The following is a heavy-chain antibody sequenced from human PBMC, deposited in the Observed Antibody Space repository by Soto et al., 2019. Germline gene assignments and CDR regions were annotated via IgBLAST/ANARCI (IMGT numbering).Heavy chain of an antibody. CDR3: ARLPCSPARCYSFEW. J-gene: IGHJ4*02. Sequence: EVQLEQSGGGLVQPGESLRLSSAASGFTFSTYWMTWVRQVPGKGLEWVANIKHDGSETYYVDSVKGRFTVSRDNARNSLHLQMNSLRAEDTAIYYCARLPCSPARCYSFEWWGQGALVTVSS. V-gene: IGHV3-7*03. CDR1: GFTFSTYW. CDR2: IKHDGSET. D-gene: IGHD2-15*01.